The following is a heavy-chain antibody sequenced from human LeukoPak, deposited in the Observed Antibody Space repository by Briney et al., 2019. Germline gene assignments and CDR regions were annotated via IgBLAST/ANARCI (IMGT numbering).Heavy chain of an antibody. Sequence: GGSLRLSCAASGFTFSRYGMHWVRQAPGKGLEWVAVIWYDGTNEYYADSVKGRFTISRDNSKDTLYLQMNSLRAEDTAVYYCARLDGGWNVYWGQGTLVTVSS. D-gene: IGHD1-1*01. CDR1: GFTFSRYG. V-gene: IGHV3-33*01. CDR3: ARLDGGWNVY. J-gene: IGHJ4*02. CDR2: IWYDGTNE.